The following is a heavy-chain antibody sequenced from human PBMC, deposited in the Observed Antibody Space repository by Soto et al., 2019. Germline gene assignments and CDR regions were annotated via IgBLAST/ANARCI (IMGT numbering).Heavy chain of an antibody. CDR3: ARAGRAGDFDY. J-gene: IGHJ4*02. Sequence: QVQLQQWGAGLLKPSETLSLTCAVYGGSFSGYYWSWIRQPPGKGLEWIGEINHSGSTNYNPSLKSRVTISVDTSKNQFSLKLSSVTAADTAVYYCARAGRAGDFDYWGQGTLVTVSS. D-gene: IGHD6-19*01. CDR1: GGSFSGYY. CDR2: INHSGST. V-gene: IGHV4-34*01.